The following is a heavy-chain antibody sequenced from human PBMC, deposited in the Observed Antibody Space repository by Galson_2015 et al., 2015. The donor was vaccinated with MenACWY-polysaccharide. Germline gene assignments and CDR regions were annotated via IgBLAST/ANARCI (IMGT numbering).Heavy chain of an antibody. D-gene: IGHD2-15*01. Sequence: SLRLSCAASGFTFGNYAMSWVRQAPGKGLEWVSSLSSTGGTIYYADSVKGRFTISRDNSKNTLYLQMNSLRAEDTAVYFCAKDRGHCSGGTCYQVFYGMDVWGQGTTVTVSS. CDR2: LSSTGGTI. CDR1: GFTFGNYA. V-gene: IGHV3-23*01. CDR3: AKDRGHCSGGTCYQVFYGMDV. J-gene: IGHJ6*02.